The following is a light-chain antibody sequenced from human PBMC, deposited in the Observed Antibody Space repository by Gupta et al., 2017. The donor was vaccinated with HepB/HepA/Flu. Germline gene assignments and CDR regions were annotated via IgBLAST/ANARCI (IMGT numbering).Light chain of an antibody. CDR3: QQANSFPWT. V-gene: IGKV1-12*01. Sequence: DIQMTQSPSSVSASVGDRVTITCRASQGISSRLAWYQQKPGKAPKLLIYGASSLQSGVPSRFSGCGSGTDFTLTISSLQPEDFGTYFCQQANSFPWTFGQGTKVEIK. CDR2: GAS. CDR1: QGISSR. J-gene: IGKJ1*01.